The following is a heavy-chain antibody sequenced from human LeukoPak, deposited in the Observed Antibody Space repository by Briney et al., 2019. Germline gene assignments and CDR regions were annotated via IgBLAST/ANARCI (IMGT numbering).Heavy chain of an antibody. V-gene: IGHV1-69*04. CDR2: IIPILGIA. Sequence: ASVKVSCKASGGTFSSYAISWVRQAPGQGLEWMGRIIPILGIANYAQKFQGRVTITADKSTSTAYMELRSLRSEDTAVYYCARVLVVAATGSWFDPWGQRTLVTVS. D-gene: IGHD2-15*01. CDR1: GGTFSSYA. J-gene: IGHJ5*02. CDR3: ARVLVVAATGSWFDP.